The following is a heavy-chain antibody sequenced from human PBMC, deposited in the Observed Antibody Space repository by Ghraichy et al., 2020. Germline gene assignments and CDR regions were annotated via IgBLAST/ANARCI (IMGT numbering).Heavy chain of an antibody. CDR1: GGSISSGGYY. V-gene: IGHV4-31*03. J-gene: IGHJ4*02. Sequence: SETLSLTCTVSGGSISSGGYYWSWIRQHPGKGLEWIGYIYYSGSTYYNPSLKSRVTISVDTSKNQFSLKLSSVTAADTAVYYCASVGYYDSSGYYSQGFAYWGQGTLVTVSS. CDR3: ASVGYYDSSGYYSQGFAY. D-gene: IGHD3-22*01. CDR2: IYYSGST.